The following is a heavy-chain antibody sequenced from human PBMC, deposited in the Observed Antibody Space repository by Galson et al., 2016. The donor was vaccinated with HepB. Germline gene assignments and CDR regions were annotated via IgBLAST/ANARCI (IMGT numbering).Heavy chain of an antibody. J-gene: IGHJ5*02. CDR1: GYSFSTYG. Sequence: QSGAEVKKPGESLRISCEGSGYSFSTYGISWVRQRPGKGLEWIARIDVTDSYMNYNPSFQGHVTISADKSISTAYLQWSSLKSSDTAIYYCARLYYSGSGGSYVDLFDPWGQGTLFTVSS. D-gene: IGHD3-10*01. CDR2: IDVTDSYM. CDR3: ARLYYSGSGGSYVDLFDP. V-gene: IGHV5-10-1*01.